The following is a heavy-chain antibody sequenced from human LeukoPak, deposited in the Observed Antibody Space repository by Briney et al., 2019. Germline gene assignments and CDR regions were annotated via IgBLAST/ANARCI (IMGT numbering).Heavy chain of an antibody. D-gene: IGHD3-3*01. V-gene: IGHV1-18*01. CDR3: ARDGREAYDFWRGYQYYFDY. Sequence: ASVKVSCKASGYTFTSYGISWVRQAPGQGLEWMGWISAYNGNTNYAQKLQGRVTMTTDTSTSTAYMELRSLRSDDTAVYYCARDGREAYDFWRGYQYYFDYWGQGTLVTVSS. CDR1: GYTFTSYG. CDR2: ISAYNGNT. J-gene: IGHJ4*02.